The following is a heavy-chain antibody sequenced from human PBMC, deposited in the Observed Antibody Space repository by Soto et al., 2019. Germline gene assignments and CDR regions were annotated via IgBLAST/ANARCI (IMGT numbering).Heavy chain of an antibody. J-gene: IGHJ3*02. CDR1: GFTFSDYY. CDR3: ARDVHLLTCYRVIAFDI. D-gene: IGHD3-9*01. CDR2: ISSSSSYT. Sequence: QVQLVESGGGLVKPGGSLRLSCAASGFTFSDYYMSWIRQAPGKRLEWVSYISSSSSYTNYADSVKGRFTISRDNAKNSLYLQMNSLRAEDTAVYYCARDVHLLTCYRVIAFDIWGQGTMVTVSS. V-gene: IGHV3-11*05.